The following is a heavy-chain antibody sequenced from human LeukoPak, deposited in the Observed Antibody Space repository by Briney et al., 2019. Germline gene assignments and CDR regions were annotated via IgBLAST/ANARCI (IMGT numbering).Heavy chain of an antibody. CDR3: ARGGGSSRYYFDY. D-gene: IGHD6-13*01. CDR2: IYYSGST. J-gene: IGHJ4*02. V-gene: IGHV4-59*01. CDR1: GGSISSYQ. Sequence: SETLSLTCTVSGGSISSYQWSWIRQPPGKGLEWIGYIYYSGSTNYNPSLKSRVTISGDTSKNQFSLKLSSVTAADTAVYYCARGGGSSRYYFDYWGQGTLVTASS.